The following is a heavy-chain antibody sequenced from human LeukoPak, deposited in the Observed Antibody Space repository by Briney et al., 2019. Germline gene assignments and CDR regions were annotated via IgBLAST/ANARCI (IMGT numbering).Heavy chain of an antibody. V-gene: IGHV4-4*07. J-gene: IGHJ5*02. CDR1: GASLDTYY. CDR2: THTSGLT. CDR3: VRAGYYLGSGSPTYNWLDP. D-gene: IGHD3-10*01. Sequence: SETLSLTCSVSGASLDTYYWSWIRQPAGKGLEFIGRTHTSGLTTYNPSLMSRATMSVDTTKNHFSLNLTSVTAADTAVYYCVRAGYYLGSGSPTYNWLDPWGQGSLVTVSS.